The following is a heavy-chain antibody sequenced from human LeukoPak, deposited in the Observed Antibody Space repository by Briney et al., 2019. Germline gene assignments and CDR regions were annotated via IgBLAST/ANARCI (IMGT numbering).Heavy chain of an antibody. Sequence: SETLSLTCTVSGGSLSSYYWSWIRQPPGKGLEWIGYIYYSGSTNYNPSLRSRVTISVDTSKNQFSLKLSSVTAADTAVYYCARGDFWSGYYTHFDYWGQGTLVTVSS. CDR3: ARGDFWSGYYTHFDY. CDR2: IYYSGST. D-gene: IGHD3-3*01. J-gene: IGHJ4*02. CDR1: GGSLSSYY. V-gene: IGHV4-59*12.